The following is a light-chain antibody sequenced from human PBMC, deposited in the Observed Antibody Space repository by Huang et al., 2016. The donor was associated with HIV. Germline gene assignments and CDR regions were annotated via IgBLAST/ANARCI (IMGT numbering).Light chain of an antibody. Sequence: EIVLTQSPGTLSLSPGERATLSCRASKSVSGSYLAWYQQKPGQAPRLLIYGASSRAAGIPDRFSGSGSGTDFTLTINRLEPEDLAVYYCQQYNSSPGTFGQGSKVDIK. CDR1: KSVSGSY. CDR3: QQYNSSPGT. V-gene: IGKV3-20*01. J-gene: IGKJ1*01. CDR2: GAS.